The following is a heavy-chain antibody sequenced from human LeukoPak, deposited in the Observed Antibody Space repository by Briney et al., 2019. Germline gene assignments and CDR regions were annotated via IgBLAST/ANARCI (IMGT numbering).Heavy chain of an antibody. V-gene: IGHV1-69*13. CDR3: ARGAYSSGSYYFDH. J-gene: IGHJ4*02. CDR1: GGTFSSYA. CDR2: IIPMFGTA. Sequence: EASVKVSCKASGGTFSSYAISWVRQAPGQGLEWMGGIIPMFGTADYAQKFQGRVTITADESTSTVYMQLSSLRSEDTAVYYCARGAYSSGSYYFDHWGQGTLVTVSS. D-gene: IGHD6-19*01.